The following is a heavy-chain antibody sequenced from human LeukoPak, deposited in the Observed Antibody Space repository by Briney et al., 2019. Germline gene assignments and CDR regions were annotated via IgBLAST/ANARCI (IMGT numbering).Heavy chain of an antibody. V-gene: IGHV4-39*01. CDR3: ARVDYHDSSGLPYYYALDV. J-gene: IGHJ6*02. D-gene: IGHD3-22*01. CDR2: IYDSGST. CDR1: GDSISSSDYY. Sequence: TASETLSLTCTVSGDSISSSDYYWGWIRQPPGKGLEWIGSIYDSGSTYYNPPLKSRVTISIDTSKNQFSLKLSSVTAADTAVYYCARVDYHDSSGLPYYYALDVWGQGTTVTVS.